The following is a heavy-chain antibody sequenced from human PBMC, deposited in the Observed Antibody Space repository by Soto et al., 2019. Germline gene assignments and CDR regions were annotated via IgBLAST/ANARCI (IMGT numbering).Heavy chain of an antibody. J-gene: IGHJ4*02. Sequence: ASVKVSCKASGYTFTSYGISWVRQAPGQGLEWMGWISAYNGNTNYAQKLQGRVTMTTDTSTNTAYMELRSLRSDDTAVYYCAGGGRYYYDSSGYYDFDYWGQGTLVTVSS. CDR2: ISAYNGNT. V-gene: IGHV1-18*01. D-gene: IGHD3-22*01. CDR1: GYTFTSYG. CDR3: AGGGRYYYDSSGYYDFDY.